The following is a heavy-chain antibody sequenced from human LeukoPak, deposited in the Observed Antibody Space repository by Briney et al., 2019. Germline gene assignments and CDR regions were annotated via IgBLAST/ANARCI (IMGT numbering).Heavy chain of an antibody. V-gene: IGHV3-23*01. CDR1: GFTFSSYA. CDR2: ISGSGGST. D-gene: IGHD3-22*01. Sequence: GGSLRLSCAASGFTFSSYAMSWVRQAPGKGLEWDSAISGSGGSTYYADSVKGRFTISKDNSRNTLYLQMNSLRAEDTAVYYCAKGQVVITTYFQHWGQGTLVTVSS. CDR3: AKGQVVITTYFQH. J-gene: IGHJ1*01.